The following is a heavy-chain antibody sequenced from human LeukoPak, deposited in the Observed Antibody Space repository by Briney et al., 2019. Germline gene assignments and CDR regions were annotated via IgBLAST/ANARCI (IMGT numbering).Heavy chain of an antibody. V-gene: IGHV4-59*08. CDR2: IYYSGNT. J-gene: IGHJ3*02. D-gene: IGHD2-2*01. CDR3: VRQPSATAAFDI. CDR1: GGSINSYY. Sequence: SETLSLTCAVFGGSINSYYWSWIRQPPGKGLGWIGYIYYSGNTNYNPSFKSRVTISVDTSKNQFSLKLSSVTAADTAIYYCVRQPSATAAFDIWGQGTMVTVSS.